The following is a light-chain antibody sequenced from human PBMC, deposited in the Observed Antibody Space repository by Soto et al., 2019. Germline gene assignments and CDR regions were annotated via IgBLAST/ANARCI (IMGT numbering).Light chain of an antibody. CDR3: SSYTSSSTLV. CDR1: SSDVGGYNY. V-gene: IGLV2-14*01. Sequence: QSVLTQPASVSGSPGQSITISCTGTSSDVGGYNYVSWYQQHPGKAPKLMIYDVSNRPSGVSNRFSGSKSGNTASLTISGLQAEDEADYYCSSYTSSSTLVFETG. J-gene: IGLJ1*01. CDR2: DVS.